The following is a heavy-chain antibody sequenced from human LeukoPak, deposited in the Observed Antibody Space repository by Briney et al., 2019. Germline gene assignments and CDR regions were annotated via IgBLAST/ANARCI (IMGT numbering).Heavy chain of an antibody. CDR3: ARGAGYDRFDY. Sequence: GGSLRLSCADSGFTFSRSWMTWVRQAPGKGLEWVANIKEDGSAQNYVDSVKGRFTISRDNAKNTLYLEMNSRRAEDTAVYYCARGAGYDRFDYWGQGTLVTVSS. J-gene: IGHJ4*02. V-gene: IGHV3-7*05. CDR1: GFTFSRSW. D-gene: IGHD3-22*01. CDR2: IKEDGSAQ.